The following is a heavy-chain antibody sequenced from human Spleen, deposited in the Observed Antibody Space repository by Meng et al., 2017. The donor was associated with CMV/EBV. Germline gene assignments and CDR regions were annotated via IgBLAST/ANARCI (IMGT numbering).Heavy chain of an antibody. D-gene: IGHD2-15*01. Sequence: KVSCKASGYTLPKYHIHWVRQAPGQGIEWMGIIHPSDGSAFYAQKFQGRLSMTSDTSTATSFMGLSSLKSDDTAVYYCARQESGVPFFWGQGTLVTVSS. CDR1: GYTLPKYH. CDR2: IHPSDGSA. V-gene: IGHV1-46*01. J-gene: IGHJ4*02. CDR3: ARQESGVPFF.